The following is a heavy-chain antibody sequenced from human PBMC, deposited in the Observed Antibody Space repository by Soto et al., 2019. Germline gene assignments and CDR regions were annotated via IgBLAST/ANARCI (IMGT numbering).Heavy chain of an antibody. Sequence: EVQLVESGGGLVKPGGSLRLSCAASGFTFSSYSMNWVRQAPGKGLEWVSSISSSSSYIYYADSVKGRFTISRDNAKNSLYLQMNSLRAEDMAVYYCARDLYSSSARYFDYWGQGTLVTVSS. J-gene: IGHJ4*02. CDR2: ISSSSSYI. CDR3: ARDLYSSSARYFDY. CDR1: GFTFSSYS. D-gene: IGHD6-6*01. V-gene: IGHV3-21*01.